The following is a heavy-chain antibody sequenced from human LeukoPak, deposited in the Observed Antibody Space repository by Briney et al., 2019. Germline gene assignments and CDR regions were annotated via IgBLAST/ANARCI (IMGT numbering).Heavy chain of an antibody. D-gene: IGHD6-13*01. Sequence: PSETLSLTCAVYGGSFSGYYWSWIRQPPGKGLEWIGEINHSGSNYYNPSLKSRVTISVDASKNQFSLKLSSVTAADTAVYYCARAAAGTLLSHAFDIWGQGTMVTVSS. CDR2: INHSGSN. CDR3: ARAAAGTLLSHAFDI. CDR1: GGSFSGYY. J-gene: IGHJ3*02. V-gene: IGHV4-34*09.